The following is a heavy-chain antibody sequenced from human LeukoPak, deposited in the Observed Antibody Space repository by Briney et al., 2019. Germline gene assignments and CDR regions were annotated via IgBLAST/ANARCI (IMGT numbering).Heavy chain of an antibody. Sequence: SETLSLTCTVSGGSISSSSYYWGWIRQPPGKGLEWIGSIYYSGSTYYNPSLKSRVTISVDTSKNQFSLKLSSVTAADTAVYYCARHSWRYSSGWYAFDIWGQETMVTVSS. CDR1: GGSISSSSYY. D-gene: IGHD6-19*01. V-gene: IGHV4-39*01. CDR2: IYYSGST. J-gene: IGHJ3*02. CDR3: ARHSWRYSSGWYAFDI.